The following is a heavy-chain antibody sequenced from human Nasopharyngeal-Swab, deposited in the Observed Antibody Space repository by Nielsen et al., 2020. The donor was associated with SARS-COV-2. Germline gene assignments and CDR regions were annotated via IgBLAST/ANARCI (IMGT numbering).Heavy chain of an antibody. J-gene: IGHJ4*02. CDR2: ISGNTFTT. V-gene: IGHV3-23*01. D-gene: IGHD3/OR15-3a*01. CDR3: AKEMGLVGGIANSLFDY. CDR1: EFTFRTYA. Sequence: GESLKISCAASEFTFRTYAMSWVRQAPGKGLEWVSSISGNTFTTYYTNSVKGRFTISRDNSKNTLSLQMNSLRAEDTAVYYCAKEMGLVGGIANSLFDYWGQGTLVTVSS.